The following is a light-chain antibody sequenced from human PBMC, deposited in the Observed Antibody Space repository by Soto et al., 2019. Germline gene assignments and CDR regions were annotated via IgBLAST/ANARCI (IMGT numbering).Light chain of an antibody. CDR2: DVS. V-gene: IGLV2-14*01. CDR1: SSDVGGYNY. J-gene: IGLJ1*01. CDR3: SSYTSSSTLDYV. Sequence: QSALTQPASVSGSPGQSITISCTGTSSDVGGYNYVSWYQQHPGKAPKLMIYDVSNRPSGVSNRFSGSKSGNTASLTISGLQAEDEADHYCSSYTSSSTLDYVFGTGTKVTVL.